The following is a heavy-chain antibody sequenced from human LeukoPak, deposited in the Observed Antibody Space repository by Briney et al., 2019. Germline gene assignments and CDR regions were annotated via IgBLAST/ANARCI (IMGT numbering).Heavy chain of an antibody. CDR1: GGSISSGGYY. Sequence: NPSQTLSLTCTVSGGSISSGGYYWSWIRQHPGKGLEWIGYIYYSGSTYYNPSLKSRVTISVETSKNQFSLRLSSVTAADTAVYYCARAPYDSSGPFDYWGQGTLVTVSS. CDR3: ARAPYDSSGPFDY. D-gene: IGHD3-22*01. CDR2: IYYSGST. J-gene: IGHJ4*02. V-gene: IGHV4-31*03.